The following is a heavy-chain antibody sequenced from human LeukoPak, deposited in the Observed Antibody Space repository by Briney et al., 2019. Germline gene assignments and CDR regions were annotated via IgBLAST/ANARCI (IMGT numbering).Heavy chain of an antibody. CDR2: IYSGGDT. CDR3: ARDRVGATTNFDY. CDR1: GFTVSSNY. J-gene: IGHJ4*02. V-gene: IGHV3-53*01. D-gene: IGHD1-26*01. Sequence: GGSLRLSCAASGFTVSSNYMSWVRQAPGKGLDWVSVIYSGGDTYYADSVKGRFTISRDNSKNTLYLQMNSLRAEDTAVYYCARDRVGATTNFDYWGQGTLVTVSS.